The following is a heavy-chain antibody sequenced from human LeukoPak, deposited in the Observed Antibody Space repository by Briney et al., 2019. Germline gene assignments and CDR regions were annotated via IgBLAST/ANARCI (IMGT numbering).Heavy chain of an antibody. CDR3: ARDLGQYYDTSDNWFDP. D-gene: IGHD3-22*01. CDR1: GFTFSNYW. Sequence: GGSLRLSCAAPGFTFSNYWMHWVRQAPGKGLVWVSRINSDGINTSYADSVKGRFTISRDNAKNTLNLQMNSLRAEDTAVYYCARDLGQYYDTSDNWFDPWGQGTLVTVSS. V-gene: IGHV3-74*01. J-gene: IGHJ5*02. CDR2: INSDGINT.